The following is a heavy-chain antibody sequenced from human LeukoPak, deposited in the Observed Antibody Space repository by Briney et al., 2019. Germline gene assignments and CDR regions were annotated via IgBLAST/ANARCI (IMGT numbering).Heavy chain of an antibody. CDR1: GGSISSSSYY. D-gene: IGHD3-22*01. V-gene: IGHV4-39*01. J-gene: IGHJ6*02. CDR2: IYYSGST. Sequence: SETLSLTCTVSGGSISSSSYYWGWIRQPPGKGLEWIGSIYYSGSTYYNPSLKSRVTISVDTSKNQFSLKLSSVTAADTAVYYCAGSTYDGSGSYYYYGMDVWGQGTTVTVSS. CDR3: AGSTYDGSGSYYYYGMDV.